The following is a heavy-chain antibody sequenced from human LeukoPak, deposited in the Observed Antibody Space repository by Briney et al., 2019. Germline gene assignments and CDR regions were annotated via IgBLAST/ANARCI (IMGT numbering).Heavy chain of an antibody. CDR2: IRSKIYGGTP. CDR1: GFTFGDYA. Sequence: GGSLRLSCTASGFTFGDYAMTWVRQAPGKGLEWVGFIRSKIYGGTPEYAASVKGRFTISRDDPKGIAYLQMNSLKTEDTAVYYCTRDQTPYYWGQGTLVTASS. CDR3: TRDQTPYY. V-gene: IGHV3-49*04. J-gene: IGHJ4*02.